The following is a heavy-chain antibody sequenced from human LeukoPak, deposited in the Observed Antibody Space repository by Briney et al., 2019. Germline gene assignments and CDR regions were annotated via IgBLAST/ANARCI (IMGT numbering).Heavy chain of an antibody. CDR1: GFPFHDHG. D-gene: IGHD6-19*01. CDR3: AREAAWGQWYFDL. CDR2: IASDGGAK. V-gene: IGHV3-30*03. Sequence: GTSLRLSCVASGFPFHDHGIQWVRQAPGKGLEWVAVIASDGGAKVCADFVKGRFTLSRDNSKNTVFLQMNSLSVEDTAVYYCAREAAWGQWYFDLWGQGAPVTVSS. J-gene: IGHJ4*02.